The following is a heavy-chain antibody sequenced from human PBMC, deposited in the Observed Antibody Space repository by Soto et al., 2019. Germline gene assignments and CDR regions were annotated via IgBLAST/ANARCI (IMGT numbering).Heavy chain of an antibody. CDR2: IYYSGST. Sequence: SETLSLTCTVSGGSISSSSYYWGWIRQPPGKGLEWIGSIYYSGSTYYNPSLKSRVTISVDTSKNQFSLKLSSVTAADTAVYYCARQGDYDFWSGYPKWFDPWGQGTLVTVSS. D-gene: IGHD3-3*01. J-gene: IGHJ5*02. CDR1: GGSISSSSYY. V-gene: IGHV4-39*01. CDR3: ARQGDYDFWSGYPKWFDP.